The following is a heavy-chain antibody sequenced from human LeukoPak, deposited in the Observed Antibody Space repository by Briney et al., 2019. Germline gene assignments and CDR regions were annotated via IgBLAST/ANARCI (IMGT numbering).Heavy chain of an antibody. CDR2: IKQDGSEK. CDR3: ASRYSGYHSGWYPFDY. J-gene: IGHJ4*02. Sequence: GGSLRLSCAASGFTFSSYWMSWVRQAPGKGLEWVANIKQDGSEKNYVDSVKGRFTISRDNAKNSLYLQMNSLRAEDTAVYYCASRYSGYHSGWYPFDYWGQGTLVTVSS. D-gene: IGHD6-19*01. V-gene: IGHV3-7*01. CDR1: GFTFSSYW.